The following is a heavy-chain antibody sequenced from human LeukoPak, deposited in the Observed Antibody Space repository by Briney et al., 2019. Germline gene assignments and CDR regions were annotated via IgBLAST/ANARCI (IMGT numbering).Heavy chain of an antibody. V-gene: IGHV4-59*13. J-gene: IGHJ4*02. Sequence: SETLSLTCTVSGGSISSYYWSWIRQPPGKGLEWIGYIYYSGSTNYNPSLKSRVTISVDTSKNQFSLKLSSVTAADTAVYYCARGGYYYDSSGYMFDYWGQGTLVTVSS. CDR3: ARGGYYYDSSGYMFDY. D-gene: IGHD3-22*01. CDR2: IYYSGST. CDR1: GGSISSYY.